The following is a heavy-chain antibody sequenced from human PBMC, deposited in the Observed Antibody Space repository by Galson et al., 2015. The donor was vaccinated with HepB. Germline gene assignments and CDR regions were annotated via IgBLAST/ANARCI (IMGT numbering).Heavy chain of an antibody. V-gene: IGHV1-2*02. J-gene: IGHJ5*01. CDR2: VNPNSGAT. Sequence: SVKVSCKASGYTFTGYHMHWVRQAPGQGLEWMGWVNPNSGATDYAQKFQGRVTMTRDTSISTVYMELTRLRSDDTAVYYCARRVAVAGTTWFDCWGQGTLVTVSP. D-gene: IGHD6-19*01. CDR3: ARRVAVAGTTWFDC. CDR1: GYTFTGYH.